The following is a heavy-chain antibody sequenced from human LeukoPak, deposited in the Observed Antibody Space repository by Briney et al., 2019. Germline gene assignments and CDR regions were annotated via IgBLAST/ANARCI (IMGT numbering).Heavy chain of an antibody. V-gene: IGHV3-23*01. D-gene: IGHD3-3*01. CDR3: AKEGYDFWSGYYVDY. CDR2: ISGSGGST. J-gene: IGHJ4*02. Sequence: GRSLRLSCAASGFTFSSYAMSWVRQAPGKGLEWDSAISGSGGSTYYADSVKGRFTISRDDSKNTLYLQMNSLRAEDTAVYYCAKEGYDFWSGYYVDYWGQGTLVTVSS. CDR1: GFTFSSYA.